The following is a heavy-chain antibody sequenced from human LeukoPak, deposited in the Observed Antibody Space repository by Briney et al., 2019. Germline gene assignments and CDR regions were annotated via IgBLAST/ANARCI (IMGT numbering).Heavy chain of an antibody. CDR1: GGSISSGYY. V-gene: IGHV4-38-2*02. Sequence: SETLSLTCTVSGGSISSGYYWGWIRQPPGKGLEWIGSIYHSGSTYYNPSLKSRVTISVDTSKNQFSLKLSSVTAADTAVYYCAREGERPFDYWGQGTLVTVSS. J-gene: IGHJ4*02. CDR2: IYHSGST. CDR3: AREGERPFDY. D-gene: IGHD1-1*01.